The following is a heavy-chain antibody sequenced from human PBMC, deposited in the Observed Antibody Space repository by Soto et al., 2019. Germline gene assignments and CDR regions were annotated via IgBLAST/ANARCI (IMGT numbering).Heavy chain of an antibody. J-gene: IGHJ4*02. D-gene: IGHD3-16*01. CDR3: AKGDFDS. V-gene: IGHV3-53*01. Sequence: EVQLVESGGGLIQPGGSLRLSCAASGLTVSDNYMSWVRQAPGKGLQWVAIVFSGGNTYHADSVKGRFTVSRDTSKNTLDRQMNSLRAEDTAVYYCAKGDFDSWGQGTLVIVSS. CDR1: GLTVSDNY. CDR2: VFSGGNT.